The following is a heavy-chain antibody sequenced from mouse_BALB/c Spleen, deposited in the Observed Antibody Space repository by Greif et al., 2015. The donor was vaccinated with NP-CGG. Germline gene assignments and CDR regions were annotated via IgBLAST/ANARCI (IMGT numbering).Heavy chain of an antibody. CDR3: ARGDYRYDEFAY. CDR1: GYTFTDYA. Sequence: VQLQQSGAELVRPGVSVKISCKGSGYTFTDYAMHWVKQSHAKSLEWIGVISTYYGDASYNQKFKGKATMTVDKSSSTAYMEPARLTSEDSAIYYCARGDYRYDEFAYGGQGTLVTVSA. D-gene: IGHD2-14*01. J-gene: IGHJ3*01. CDR2: ISTYYGDA. V-gene: IGHV1-67*01.